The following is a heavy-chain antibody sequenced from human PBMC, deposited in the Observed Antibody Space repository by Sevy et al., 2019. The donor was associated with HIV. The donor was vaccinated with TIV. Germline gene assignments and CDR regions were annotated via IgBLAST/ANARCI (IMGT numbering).Heavy chain of an antibody. V-gene: IGHV3-21*01. J-gene: IGHJ6*02. CDR1: GFVFSSYS. Sequence: GGSLRLSCAASGFVFSSYSMNWVCQAPGKGLEWVSSISSDSNYIYYADSVKGRFTISRDNAKNSLYLQMNSLRAEDTAVYYCAGPDATGGMDVWGQGSTVTVSS. CDR3: AGPDATGGMDV. CDR2: ISSDSNYI.